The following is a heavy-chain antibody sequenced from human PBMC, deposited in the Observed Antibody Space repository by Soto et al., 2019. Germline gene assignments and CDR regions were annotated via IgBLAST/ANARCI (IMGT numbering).Heavy chain of an antibody. Sequence: EVQLLESGGGWVQPGGSLRLSCAPSGFAFRNFAMTWVRQAPGKGLEWVSTISGSGGYTYYGDSVKGRFTISRDDSKNTLYLQMNSLTSQDTAVYYCAKGTALTPHHDAFHIWGQGTMVTVSS. CDR1: GFAFRNFA. V-gene: IGHV3-23*01. CDR3: AKGTALTPHHDAFHI. CDR2: ISGSGGYT. J-gene: IGHJ3*02. D-gene: IGHD4-17*01.